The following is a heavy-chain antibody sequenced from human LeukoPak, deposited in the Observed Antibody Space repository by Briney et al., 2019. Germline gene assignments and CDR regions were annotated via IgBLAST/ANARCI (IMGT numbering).Heavy chain of an antibody. D-gene: IGHD1-26*01. V-gene: IGHV3-23*01. Sequence: GGSLRLSCADSGFIFSSYAMCWVRQAPGKGLEWVSAISGSGGSTYYADSVKGRLTISRDNSKNTLYLQMNSLRAEDTAVYYCACGGSYRFCDYWGQGTLVTVSS. CDR3: ACGGSYRFCDY. CDR2: ISGSGGST. J-gene: IGHJ4*02. CDR1: GFIFSSYA.